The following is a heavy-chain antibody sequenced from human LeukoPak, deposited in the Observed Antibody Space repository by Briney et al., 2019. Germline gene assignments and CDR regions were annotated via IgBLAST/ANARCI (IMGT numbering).Heavy chain of an antibody. CDR2: IIPIFGTA. V-gene: IGHV1-69*05. Sequence: SVKVSCKASGGTFISYAISWVRQAPGQGLEWMGGIIPIFGTANYAQKFQGRVTITTDETTSTAYMELSSLRSEDTAVYYCARDSEAQTDAFDIWGQGTMVTVSS. CDR3: ARDSEAQTDAFDI. CDR1: GGTFISYA. J-gene: IGHJ3*02.